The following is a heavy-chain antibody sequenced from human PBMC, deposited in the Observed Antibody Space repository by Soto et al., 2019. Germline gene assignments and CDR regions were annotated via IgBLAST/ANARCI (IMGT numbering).Heavy chain of an antibody. Sequence: GGSLRLSCAASGFTFSSYAMSWVRQAPGKGLEWVSAISGSGGSTYYADSVKGRFTISRDNSKNTLYLQMNSLRAEDTAVYYCAKGVRATISGYSLFDYWGQGTLVTVSS. V-gene: IGHV3-23*01. D-gene: IGHD5-12*01. J-gene: IGHJ4*02. CDR3: AKGVRATISGYSLFDY. CDR2: ISGSGGST. CDR1: GFTFSSYA.